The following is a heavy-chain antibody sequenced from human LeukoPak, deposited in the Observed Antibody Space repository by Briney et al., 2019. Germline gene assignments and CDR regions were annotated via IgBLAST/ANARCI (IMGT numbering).Heavy chain of an antibody. CDR3: ATPAGMDLYYFDY. J-gene: IGHJ4*02. CDR2: INPSGGST. Sequence: ASVKVSCKVSTYTLTELSIHWVRQAPGKGLEWMGIINPSGGSTSYAQKFQGRVTMTRDTSTSTVYMELSSLRSEDTAVYYCATPAGMDLYYFDYWGQGTLVTVSS. CDR1: TYTLTELS. D-gene: IGHD6-13*01. V-gene: IGHV1-46*01.